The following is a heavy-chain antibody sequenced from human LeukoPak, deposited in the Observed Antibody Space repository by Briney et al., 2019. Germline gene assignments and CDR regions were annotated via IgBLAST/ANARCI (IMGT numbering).Heavy chain of an antibody. V-gene: IGHV4-59*01. CDR3: ARAGRVTRDVDAFDI. J-gene: IGHJ3*02. Sequence: PSETLSLTCTVSGDSISNYYWSWIRQPPGKGLEWIGYIYYSGSTNYNPSLKSRVTISVDTSKNQFSLKLSSVTAADTAVYYRARAGRVTRDVDAFDIWGQGTMVTVSS. CDR2: IYYSGST. D-gene: IGHD1-14*01. CDR1: GDSISNYY.